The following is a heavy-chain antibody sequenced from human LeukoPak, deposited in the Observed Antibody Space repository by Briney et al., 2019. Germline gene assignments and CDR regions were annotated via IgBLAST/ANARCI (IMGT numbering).Heavy chain of an antibody. CDR1: GYXFTSYR. V-gene: IGHV5-51*01. CDR2: IYPGDSHT. J-gene: IGHJ4*02. D-gene: IGHD5-18*01. CDR3: AKPVLDTYGLR. Sequence: KISCKCSGYXFTSYRIVWVRQMPGKGLEWMGTIYPGDSHTSYSPSFQGQVTISADKSINTAYLEWRSLKAPGTAMYYCAKPVLDTYGLRWGQGTLVTVSS.